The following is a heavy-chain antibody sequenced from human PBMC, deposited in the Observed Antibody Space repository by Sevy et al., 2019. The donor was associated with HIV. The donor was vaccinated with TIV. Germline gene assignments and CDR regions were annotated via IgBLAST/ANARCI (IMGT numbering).Heavy chain of an antibody. CDR3: ARGVRGDAALPDY. D-gene: IGHD3-16*01. V-gene: IGHV3-30*09. CDR2: ISSDVSRK. Sequence: GGSLRLSCSASGFNFSTYAMHWVRQAPGKGLEWVAVISSDVSRKYYAASVRGRFAISRDNCKNTLSLQMNSLRVEDTGVYYCARGVRGDAALPDYWGQGTLVTVSS. CDR1: GFNFSTYA. J-gene: IGHJ4*02.